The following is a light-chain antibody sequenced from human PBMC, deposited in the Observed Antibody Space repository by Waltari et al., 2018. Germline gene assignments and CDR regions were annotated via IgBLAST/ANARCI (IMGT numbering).Light chain of an antibody. Sequence: SSVLTQPPSVSVAPGPTATITCGGTTIGSNHVHLYQQKPGQAPVLVVYDDDVRPPGIPERISGSNSANTASLTINRVEVGDEAAYFCQVWDNYADLVIFGGGTKLTVL. J-gene: IGLJ2*01. CDR2: DDD. CDR3: QVWDNYADLVI. V-gene: IGLV3-21*02. CDR1: TIGSNH.